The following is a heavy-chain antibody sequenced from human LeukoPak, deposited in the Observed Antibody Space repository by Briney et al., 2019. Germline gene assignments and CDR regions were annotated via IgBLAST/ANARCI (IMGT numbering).Heavy chain of an antibody. CDR3: AKGREGRGNVTPLLDY. CDR1: GYTFTSYD. V-gene: IGHV1-8*01. J-gene: IGHJ4*02. Sequence: ASVMVSWRTSGYTFTSYDINWVRQDAGQGLEWMGWMNPNSGNTGYAQKFQGRATMTGNTSISTAYMQLSSLRSEDTAVYYCAKGREGRGNVTPLLDYWGQGTLVTVSS. CDR2: MNPNSGNT.